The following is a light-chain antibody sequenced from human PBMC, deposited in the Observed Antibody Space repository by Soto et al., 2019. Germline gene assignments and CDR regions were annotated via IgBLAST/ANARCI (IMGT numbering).Light chain of an antibody. V-gene: IGKV1-27*01. Sequence: DIQMTQSPSSLSASVGDRVTMTCRASQDISNYVAWYQQRPGKVPRLLMYAASILQSGVPSRFAGRGSVSGTDFPLTISGLQPEDVATYYCQKYNSAPYTFGPGTKLEIK. CDR2: AAS. J-gene: IGKJ2*01. CDR1: QDISNY. CDR3: QKYNSAPYT.